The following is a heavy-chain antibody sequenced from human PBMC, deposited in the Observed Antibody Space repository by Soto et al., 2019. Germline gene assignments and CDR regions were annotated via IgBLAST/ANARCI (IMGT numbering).Heavy chain of an antibody. CDR2: IYYSGST. V-gene: IGHV4-59*01. J-gene: IGHJ6*02. CDR1: GGSISSYY. Sequence: PSETLSLTCTVSGGSISSYYWSWIRQPPGKGLEWIGYIYYSGSTNYNPSLKSRVTISVDTSKNQFSLKLSSVTAADTAVYYCARRRGMDVWGQGTTVTAP. CDR3: ARRRGMDV.